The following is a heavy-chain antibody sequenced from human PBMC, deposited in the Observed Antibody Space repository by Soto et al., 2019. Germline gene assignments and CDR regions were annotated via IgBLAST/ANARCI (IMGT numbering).Heavy chain of an antibody. CDR1: GFTFSSYA. CDR2: ISGSGGST. CDR3: AKDIGWPLRRYYFDY. V-gene: IGHV3-23*01. J-gene: IGHJ4*02. Sequence: EVQLLESGGGLVQPGGSLRLSCAASGFTFSSYAMSWVRQAPGRGLAWVSAISGSGGSTYYADSVKGRFTISRDNSKNTLYLQMNSLRAEDTAVYYCAKDIGWPLRRYYFDYWGQGTLVTVSS. D-gene: IGHD2-15*01.